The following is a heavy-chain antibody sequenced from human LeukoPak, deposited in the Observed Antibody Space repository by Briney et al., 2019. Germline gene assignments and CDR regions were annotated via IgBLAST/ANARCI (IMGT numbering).Heavy chain of an antibody. J-gene: IGHJ4*02. D-gene: IGHD2-21*01. CDR2: ISGSDGTT. CDR1: GFTFITYA. CDR3: AKFLPTHIVVANYYFDY. Sequence: GGSLRLSCAASGFTFITYAMSWVRQAPGKGLEWVSTISGSDGTTYYADSVKGRFTISRDNSKNTLYLQMNSLRAEDTAVYYCAKFLPTHIVVANYYFDYWGQGTLVTVSS. V-gene: IGHV3-23*01.